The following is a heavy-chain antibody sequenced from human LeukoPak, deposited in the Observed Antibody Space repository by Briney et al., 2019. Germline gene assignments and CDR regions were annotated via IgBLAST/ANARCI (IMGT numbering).Heavy chain of an antibody. CDR2: IHYTGST. CDR1: GGAISSAGYY. V-gene: IGHV4-31*03. CDR3: AREGTGGRGYTSAFQHYYGMDV. Sequence: PSETLSLTCTVSGGAISSAGYYWSWIRQHPGKGLEWIGYIHYTGSTYNNPSLKSRVTISVDTSKNQFSLKLSSVTAADTAVYYCAREGTGGRGYTSAFQHYYGMDVWGRGTTVTVSS. D-gene: IGHD5-18*01. J-gene: IGHJ6*02.